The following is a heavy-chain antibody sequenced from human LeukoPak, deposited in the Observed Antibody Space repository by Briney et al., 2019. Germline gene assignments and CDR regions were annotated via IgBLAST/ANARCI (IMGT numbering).Heavy chain of an antibody. D-gene: IGHD3-22*01. CDR1: GYTFTSYG. CDR3: ARDLYYDSSGYYVDTFDI. J-gene: IGHJ3*02. V-gene: IGHV1-18*01. Sequence: GASVKVSCKASGYTFTSYGISWVRQAPGQGLEWMGWISAYNGNTNYAQKLQGRVTMTTDTSTSTAYLELRSLRSDDTAVYYCARDLYYDSSGYYVDTFDIWGQGTMVTVSS. CDR2: ISAYNGNT.